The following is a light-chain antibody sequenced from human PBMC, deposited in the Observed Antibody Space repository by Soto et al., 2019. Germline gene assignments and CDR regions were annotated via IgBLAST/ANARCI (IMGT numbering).Light chain of an antibody. CDR2: DVS. CDR1: SRDVGGYNS. V-gene: IGLV2-14*01. CDR3: SSYPTGGSYV. J-gene: IGLJ1*01. Sequence: QSVLTQPASVSGSPGLSIAISCTGTSRDVGGYNSVSWYQQQPGKVPKLMIYDVSNRPSGVSNRFSGSKSGNTASLTISGLQAEDEGDYYCSSYPTGGSYVFGTGTKLTVL.